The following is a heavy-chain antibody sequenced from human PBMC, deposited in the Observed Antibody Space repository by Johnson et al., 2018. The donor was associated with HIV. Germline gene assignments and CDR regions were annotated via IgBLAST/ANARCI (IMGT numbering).Heavy chain of an antibody. CDR1: GFTFSSYG. D-gene: IGHD1-14*01. V-gene: IGHV3-30*03. CDR2: ISYDGSNK. Sequence: QVQLVESGGGVVQPGRSLRLSCAASGFTFSSYGMHWVRQAPGKGLEWVAVISYDGSNKYYADSVKGRFTISRDKAKNSLYLQRNSLRAEDTALYYCARGRATGRGRSAFDIWGQGTMVTVSS. J-gene: IGHJ3*02. CDR3: ARGRATGRGRSAFDI.